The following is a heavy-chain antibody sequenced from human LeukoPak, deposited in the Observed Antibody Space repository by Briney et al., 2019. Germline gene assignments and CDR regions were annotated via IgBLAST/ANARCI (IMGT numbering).Heavy chain of an antibody. Sequence: GGSLRLSCAASGFTFSSYWMSWVRQAPGKGLEWVANIKQDGSEKYYADSVKGRFTISRDNAKYSLYLQMNSLRAEDTAVYYCARGQGYDFWSGYFDYWGQGTLVTVSS. CDR3: ARGQGYDFWSGYFDY. CDR2: IKQDGSEK. J-gene: IGHJ4*02. CDR1: GFTFSSYW. V-gene: IGHV3-7*01. D-gene: IGHD3-3*01.